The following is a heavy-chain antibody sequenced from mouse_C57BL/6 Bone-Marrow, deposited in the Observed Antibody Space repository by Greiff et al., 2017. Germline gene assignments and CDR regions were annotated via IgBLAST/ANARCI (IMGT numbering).Heavy chain of an antibody. CDR1: GYTFTSYW. CDR2: INPSNGGT. J-gene: IGHJ2*01. D-gene: IGHD1-1*01. Sequence: VQLQQPGTELVKPGASVKLSCKASGYTFTSYWMHWVKQRPGQGLEWIGNINPSNGGTNYNEKFKSKATLTVDKSSSTAYLQLSRLTSEDSAVYYCARSRYYLGNYFYYWGQGTTLTVSS. V-gene: IGHV1-53*01. CDR3: ARSRYYLGNYFYY.